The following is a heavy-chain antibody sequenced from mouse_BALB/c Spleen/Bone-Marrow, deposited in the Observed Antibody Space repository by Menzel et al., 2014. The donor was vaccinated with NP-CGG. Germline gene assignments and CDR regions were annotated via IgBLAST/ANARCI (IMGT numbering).Heavy chain of an antibody. CDR1: GYTFTDYA. Sequence: QVQLQQSGAELVRPGVSVKISCKGSGYTFTDYAMYWVKQSHAKSLEWIGIISTYYGDASYNQKFKGKATMTVDKSSSTAYMELARRTSEDSAIYYWAREAGPWYFDVWGAGTTVTVSS. V-gene: IGHV1S137*01. CDR2: ISTYYGDA. CDR3: AREAGPWYFDV. J-gene: IGHJ1*01.